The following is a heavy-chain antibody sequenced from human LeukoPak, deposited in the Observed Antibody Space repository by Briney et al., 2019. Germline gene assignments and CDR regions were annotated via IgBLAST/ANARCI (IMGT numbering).Heavy chain of an antibody. CDR1: GFTVSSNF. CDR3: VKGRGAVAGEFHY. Sequence: GGSLRLSCAASGFTVSSNFMSWVRQAPEKGLEWISVMYSDGSTYYADSVKGRFTISRDNSKNTLYLQMSSLRDEDTAVYYCVKGRGAVAGEFHYWGQGTLVTVSS. J-gene: IGHJ4*02. V-gene: IGHV3-53*05. CDR2: MYSDGST. D-gene: IGHD6-19*01.